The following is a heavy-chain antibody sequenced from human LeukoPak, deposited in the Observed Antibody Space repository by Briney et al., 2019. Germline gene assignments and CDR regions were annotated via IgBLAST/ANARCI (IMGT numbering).Heavy chain of an antibody. J-gene: IGHJ4*02. D-gene: IGHD4/OR15-4a*01. V-gene: IGHV3-21*01. CDR1: GFTFSSYS. CDR3: ARSGSFLVLTPDY. CDR2: ISSSSSYI. Sequence: GGSLRLSCAASGFTFSSYSMNWVRQAPGKGLEWVSSISSSSSYIYYADSVKGRSTISRDNAKNSLYLQMNSLRAEDTAVYYCARSGSFLVLTPDYWGQGTLVTVSS.